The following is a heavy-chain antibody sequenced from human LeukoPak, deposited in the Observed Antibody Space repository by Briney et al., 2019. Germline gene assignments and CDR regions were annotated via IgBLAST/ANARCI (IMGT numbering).Heavy chain of an antibody. CDR1: GGSISSYY. CDR3: TRDTGTTGEVKFDP. V-gene: IGHV4-4*07. CDR2: IYTSGST. D-gene: IGHD4-17*01. J-gene: IGHJ5*02. Sequence: SETLSLTCTVSGGSISSYYWSWIRQPAGEGLEWIGRIYTSGSTTYNPSLKSRVTMSVDTSKSQFSLNLMSVTAADTAVYYCTRDTGTTGEVKFDPWGQGTLVTVSS.